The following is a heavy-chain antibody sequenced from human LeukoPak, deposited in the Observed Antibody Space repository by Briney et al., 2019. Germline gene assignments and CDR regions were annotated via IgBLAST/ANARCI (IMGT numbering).Heavy chain of an antibody. V-gene: IGHV4-38-2*01. D-gene: IGHD3-16*01. J-gene: IGHJ4*02. CDR1: GYSISSGYY. CDR2: VYHSGST. CDR3: AGGEWVLGGGGFDR. Sequence: PSETLSLTCGVSGYSISSGYYWGWIRQPPGKGLEWIGSVYHSGSTYSNPSLKSRVTISLDTSNNQFSLKLSSVTAADTAVYFCAGGEWVLGGGGFDRWGQGTLVTVSS.